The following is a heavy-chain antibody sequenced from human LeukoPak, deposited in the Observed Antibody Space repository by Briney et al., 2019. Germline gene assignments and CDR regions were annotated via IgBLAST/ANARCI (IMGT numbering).Heavy chain of an antibody. CDR3: ASGERKGTFDY. CDR1: GGSTSSSSYY. D-gene: IGHD1-7*01. J-gene: IGHJ4*02. Sequence: SETLSLTCTVSGGSTSSSSYYWAWIRLPPGKGLEWIGSFYYGGTTYYNPSLKSRVTISVDTSKNQFTLKLSSVTAADTAVFYCASGERKGTFDYWGQGTLVTVSS. CDR2: FYYGGTT. V-gene: IGHV4-39*01.